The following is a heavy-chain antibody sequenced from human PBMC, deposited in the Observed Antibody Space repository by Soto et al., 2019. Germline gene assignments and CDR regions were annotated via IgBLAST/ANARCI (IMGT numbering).Heavy chain of an antibody. V-gene: IGHV3-23*01. Sequence: PWGSLRLSCAASGLMFNTYAMTWVRQAPGKGLEWVATITSTGGGTYYADSVKGRFTISRDNSNNRLYLQMYSLRAEDTAVYFCANRPRYYNMDVWGQGTTVTVSS. CDR3: ANRPRYYNMDV. CDR1: GLMFNTYA. CDR2: ITSTGGGT. J-gene: IGHJ6*02.